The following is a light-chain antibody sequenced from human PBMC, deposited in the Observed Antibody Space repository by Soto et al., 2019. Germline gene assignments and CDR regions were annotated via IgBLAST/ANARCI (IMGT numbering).Light chain of an antibody. CDR3: AAWYDSLSGGV. CDR2: RNN. Sequence: QSVLTQPPSASGTPGQRVTISCSGSSSNIGSNYVYWYQQLPGTAPKLLIYRNNQRPSGVPDRFSGSKSGTSASLAISGLRSEDEADYYCAAWYDSLSGGVFGGGTKLTVL. CDR1: SSNIGSNY. V-gene: IGLV1-47*01. J-gene: IGLJ3*02.